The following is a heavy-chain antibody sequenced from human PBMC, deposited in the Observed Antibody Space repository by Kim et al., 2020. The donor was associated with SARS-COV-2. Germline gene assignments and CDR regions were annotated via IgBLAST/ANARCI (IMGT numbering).Heavy chain of an antibody. V-gene: IGHV3-7*03. Sequence: GGSLRLSCAASGFTFSSYWMSWVRQAPGKGLEWVANIKQDGSEKYYVDSVKGRFTISRDNAKNSLYLQMNSLRAEDTAVYYCARDVSLQYGEQYFDYWGQGTLVTVSS. CDR3: ARDVSLQYGEQYFDY. D-gene: IGHD2-8*01. J-gene: IGHJ4*02. CDR1: GFTFSSYW. CDR2: IKQDGSEK.